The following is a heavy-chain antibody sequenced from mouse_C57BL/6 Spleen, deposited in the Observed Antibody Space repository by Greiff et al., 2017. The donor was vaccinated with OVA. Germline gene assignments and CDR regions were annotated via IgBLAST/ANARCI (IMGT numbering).Heavy chain of an antibody. J-gene: IGHJ4*01. V-gene: IGHV1-54*01. Sequence: VKLMESGAELVRPGTSVKVSCKASGYAFTNYLIEWVKQRPGQGLEWIGVINPGSGGTNYNEKFKGKATLTADKSSSTAYMQLSSLTSEDSAVYFCARGWDAMDYWGQGTSVTVSS. CDR3: ARGWDAMDY. CDR2: INPGSGGT. D-gene: IGHD2-3*01. CDR1: GYAFTNYL.